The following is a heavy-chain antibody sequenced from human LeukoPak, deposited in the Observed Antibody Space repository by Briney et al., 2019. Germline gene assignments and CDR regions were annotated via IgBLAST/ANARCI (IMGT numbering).Heavy chain of an antibody. D-gene: IGHD6-13*01. CDR2: ISSSSSYI. CDR1: GLTFSSYS. J-gene: IGHJ4*02. V-gene: IGHV3-21*01. CDR3: ARDCRVGSSWFRPTDY. Sequence: GGSLRLSCAASGLTFSSYSMNWVRQAPGKGLEWVSSISSSSSYIYYADSVKGRFTISRDNAKNSLYLQMNSLRAEDTAVYYCARDCRVGSSWFRPTDYWGQGTLVTVSS.